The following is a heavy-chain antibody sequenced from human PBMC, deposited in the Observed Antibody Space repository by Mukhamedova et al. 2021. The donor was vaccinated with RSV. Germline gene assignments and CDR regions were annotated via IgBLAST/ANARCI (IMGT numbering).Heavy chain of an antibody. V-gene: IGHV3-23*01. CDR2: ISGSGGST. Sequence: GKGLEWVSAISGSGGSTYYADSVKGRFTISRDNSKNTLYLQMNSLRAEDTAVYYCAKDRQPAANFAPYLTWGQGTLVTVPS. CDR3: AKDRQPAANFAPYLT. J-gene: IGHJ4*02. D-gene: IGHD2-2*01.